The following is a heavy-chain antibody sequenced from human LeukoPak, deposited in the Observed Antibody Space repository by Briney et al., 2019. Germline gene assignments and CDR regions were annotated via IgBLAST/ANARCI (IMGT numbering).Heavy chain of an antibody. CDR1: ALYFSDHY. CDR3: AREKRYCSRSRCARNAFVI. V-gene: IGHV3-72*01. J-gene: IGHJ3*02. Sequence: GGSLRLSCAASALYFSDHYMVWVRQAPGKGLEWVGRTRNKPNSYTTEYAASVRGRFTISRDDSRNSLYLQMNSLKTEDTAVYYCAREKRYCSRSRCARNAFVIWGQGTMVTVSS. D-gene: IGHD2-2*01. CDR2: TRNKPNSYTT.